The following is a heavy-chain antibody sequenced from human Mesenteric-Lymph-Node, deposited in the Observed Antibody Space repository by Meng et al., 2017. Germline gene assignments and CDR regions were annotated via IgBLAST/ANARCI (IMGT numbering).Heavy chain of an antibody. Sequence: VRHHEGAEGLLEPSGALSLTCAVYGGSFSGYYWSWIRQPPGKGLEWIGEINHSGSTNYNPSLKSRVTISVDTSKNQFSLKLSSVTAADTAVYYCARRYGASAYNWFDPWGQGTLVTVSS. D-gene: IGHD4-17*01. CDR2: INHSGST. J-gene: IGHJ5*02. V-gene: IGHV4-34*01. CDR1: GGSFSGYY. CDR3: ARRYGASAYNWFDP.